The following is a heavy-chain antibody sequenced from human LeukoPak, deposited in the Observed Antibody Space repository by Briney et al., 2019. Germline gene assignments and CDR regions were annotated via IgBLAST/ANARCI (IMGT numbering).Heavy chain of an antibody. Sequence: SETLSLTCTVSGGSISPYYWSWIRQPAGKGLEWIGRIYTSGSTNYNPSLKSRVTMSVDTSKNQFSLKLSSVTAADTAVYYCARIPRQQLSPYYYYGMDVWGQGTTVTVSS. D-gene: IGHD6-13*01. V-gene: IGHV4-4*07. CDR3: ARIPRQQLSPYYYYGMDV. J-gene: IGHJ6*02. CDR2: IYTSGST. CDR1: GGSISPYY.